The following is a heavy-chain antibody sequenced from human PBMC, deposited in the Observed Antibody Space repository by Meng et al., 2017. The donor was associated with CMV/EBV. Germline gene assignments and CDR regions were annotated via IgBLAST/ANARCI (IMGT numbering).Heavy chain of an antibody. D-gene: IGHD4-17*01. CDR3: RLGHYSQD. CDR1: GFVFSSYS. J-gene: IGHJ4*02. CDR2: ISWDGGST. Sequence: QVHLVGSGGGVVQPGRSLRLSCAASGFVFSSYSMHWVRQAPGKGLEWVSVISWDGGSTYYADSVKGRFSISRDNADNSLYLQMNNLRAEDTAVYYCRLGHYSQDWGQGTLVTVSS. V-gene: IGHV3-NL1*01.